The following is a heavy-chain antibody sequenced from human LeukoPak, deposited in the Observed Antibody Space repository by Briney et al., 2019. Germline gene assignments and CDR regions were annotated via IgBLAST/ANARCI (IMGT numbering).Heavy chain of an antibody. J-gene: IGHJ4*02. V-gene: IGHV3-7*05. Sequence: GGSLRLSCAASGFTLSSHWMSWVRQAPGKGLEWVANIKQDGSEKYYVDSVKGRFTISRDNAKNSLYLQMNSLRAEDTAVYYCAKVKFDWNPFDYWGQGTLVTVSS. CDR2: IKQDGSEK. CDR1: GFTLSSHW. CDR3: AKVKFDWNPFDY. D-gene: IGHD1-1*01.